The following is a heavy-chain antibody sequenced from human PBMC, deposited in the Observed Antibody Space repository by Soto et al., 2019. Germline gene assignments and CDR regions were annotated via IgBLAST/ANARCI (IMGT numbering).Heavy chain of an antibody. CDR1: GFTFSSYA. J-gene: IGHJ4*02. D-gene: IGHD6-13*01. V-gene: IGHV3-23*01. CDR2: ISGSGGST. Sequence: PGGSLRLCCAASGFTFSSYAMSWVRQAPGKGLEWVSAISGSGGSTYYADSVKGRFTISRDNSKNTLYLQMNSLRAEDTAVYYCAKARYSSSWYLDYWGQGTLVTSPQ. CDR3: AKARYSSSWYLDY.